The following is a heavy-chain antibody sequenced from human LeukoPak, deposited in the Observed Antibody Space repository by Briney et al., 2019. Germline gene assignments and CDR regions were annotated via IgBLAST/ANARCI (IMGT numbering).Heavy chain of an antibody. CDR3: ARHLRFLDYLSYFDY. Sequence: SETLSLTCTVSGGSISSNSYFWSWIRQPPGKGLEWIGTIYYSGSTYYNPSLKSRVTISVDTSKNQFSLKLSSVTAADTAVYYCARHLRFLDYLSYFDYWGQGTLVTVSS. J-gene: IGHJ4*02. D-gene: IGHD3-3*01. V-gene: IGHV4-39*01. CDR2: IYYSGST. CDR1: GGSISSNSYF.